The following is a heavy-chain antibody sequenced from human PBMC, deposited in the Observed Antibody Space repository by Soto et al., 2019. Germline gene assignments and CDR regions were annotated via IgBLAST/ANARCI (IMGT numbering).Heavy chain of an antibody. Sequence: QLQLQESGPGLVKPSETLSLTCTVSGGSISSSSYYWGWIRQPPGKGLEWIGSIYYGGSTYYNPSLKSRVNISVATSKNQFSLKLSSVTAADTAVYYCAIWITIFGVVTHDAFDIWGQGTMVTVSS. V-gene: IGHV4-39*01. CDR2: IYYGGST. D-gene: IGHD3-3*01. J-gene: IGHJ3*02. CDR1: GGSISSSSYY. CDR3: AIWITIFGVVTHDAFDI.